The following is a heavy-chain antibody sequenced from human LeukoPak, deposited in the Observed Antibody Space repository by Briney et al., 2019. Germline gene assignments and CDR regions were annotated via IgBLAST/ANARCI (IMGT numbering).Heavy chain of an antibody. D-gene: IGHD5-12*01. Sequence: SVKVSCKASGYTFTGYYMHWVRQAPGQGLEWMGGIIPIFGTANYAQKFQGRVTITTDESTSTAYMELSSLRSEDTAVYYCARGPYSGYESPLDYWGQGTLVTVSS. CDR1: GYTFTGYY. J-gene: IGHJ4*02. V-gene: IGHV1-69*05. CDR2: IIPIFGTA. CDR3: ARGPYSGYESPLDY.